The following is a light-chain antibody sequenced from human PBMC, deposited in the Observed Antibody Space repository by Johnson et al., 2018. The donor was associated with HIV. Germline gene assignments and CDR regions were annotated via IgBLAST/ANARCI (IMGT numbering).Light chain of an antibody. V-gene: IGLV1-51*02. CDR3: GVWDASLSPHYV. CDR1: SSNIENYF. J-gene: IGLJ1*01. CDR2: EDY. Sequence: QSVLTQPPSVSAAPGQRVNISCSGHSSNIENYFVSWYQQLPGAAPRLLIYEDYKRPSGIPDRFSGSKSGASAPLGITALQTGDEADYYCGVWDASLSPHYVFGTGTTITVL.